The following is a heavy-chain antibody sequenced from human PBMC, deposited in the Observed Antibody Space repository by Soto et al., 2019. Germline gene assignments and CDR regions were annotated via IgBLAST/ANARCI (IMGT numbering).Heavy chain of an antibody. Sequence: QVQLVQSGAEVKKPGSSVKVSCTASGGTFSSYAISWVRQAPGQGLEWMGGIIPISGTATYAQKFQGRVTITADESTSTAYMELSSLRSEDTAVYYCARSQGSSTSLEIYYYYYYGMDVWGQGTTVTVSS. CDR3: ARSQGSSTSLEIYYYYYYGMDV. CDR1: GGTFSSYA. D-gene: IGHD2-2*01. V-gene: IGHV1-69*01. J-gene: IGHJ6*02. CDR2: IIPISGTA.